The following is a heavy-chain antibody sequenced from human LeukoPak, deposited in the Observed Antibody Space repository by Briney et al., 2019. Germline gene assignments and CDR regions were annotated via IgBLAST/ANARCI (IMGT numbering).Heavy chain of an antibody. D-gene: IGHD6-19*01. J-gene: IGHJ4*02. CDR1: GLTFSRYS. CDR2: ISGSGGST. CDR3: AKVLSGWYGLDY. Sequence: GGSLRLSCAASGLTFSRYSMNWVRQAPGKGLEWVSAISGSGGSTYYADSVKGRFTISRDNSKNTLYLQMNSLRAEDTAVYYCAKVLSGWYGLDYWGQGTLVTVSS. V-gene: IGHV3-23*01.